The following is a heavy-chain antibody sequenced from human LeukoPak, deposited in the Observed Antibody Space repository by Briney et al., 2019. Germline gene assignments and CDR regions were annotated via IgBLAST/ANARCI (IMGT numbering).Heavy chain of an antibody. CDR2: IRYDGSNK. V-gene: IGHV3-30*02. CDR1: GFTFSSYG. D-gene: IGHD3-10*01. J-gene: IGHJ5*02. Sequence: GGSLRLSCAASGFTFSSYGMHWVRQAPGKGLEWVAFIRYDGSNKYYADSVKGRFTISRDNAKNSLYLQMNSLRVEDTAVYYCAREVYNSGKSWFDPWGQGALVTVSS. CDR3: AREVYNSGKSWFDP.